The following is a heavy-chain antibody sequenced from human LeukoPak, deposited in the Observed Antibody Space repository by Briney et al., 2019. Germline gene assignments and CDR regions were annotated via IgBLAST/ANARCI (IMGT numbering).Heavy chain of an antibody. CDR2: IIPIFGIA. D-gene: IGHD5-18*01. J-gene: IGHJ6*02. CDR1: GGTFSSYA. Sequence: SVKVSCKASGGTFSSYAISWVRQAPGQGLEWMGRIIPIFGIANYAQKFQGRVTITPDKSTSTTYMELSSLRSEDTAVYYCARDRLKAAMVYYYYGMDVWGQGTTVTVSS. V-gene: IGHV1-69*04. CDR3: ARDRLKAAMVYYYYGMDV.